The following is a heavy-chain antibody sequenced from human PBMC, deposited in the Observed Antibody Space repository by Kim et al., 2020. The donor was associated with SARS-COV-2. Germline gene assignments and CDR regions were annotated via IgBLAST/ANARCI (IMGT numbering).Heavy chain of an antibody. CDR2: IYYSGST. D-gene: IGHD2-15*01. CDR1: GGSISSSSYY. V-gene: IGHV4-39*01. Sequence: SETLSLTCTVSGGSISSSSYYWGWIRQPPGKGLEWIGSIYYSGSTYYNPSLKSRVTISVDTSKNQFSLKLSSVTAADTAVYYCARNPRTLAYFDYWGQGTLVTVS. CDR3: ARNPRTLAYFDY. J-gene: IGHJ4*02.